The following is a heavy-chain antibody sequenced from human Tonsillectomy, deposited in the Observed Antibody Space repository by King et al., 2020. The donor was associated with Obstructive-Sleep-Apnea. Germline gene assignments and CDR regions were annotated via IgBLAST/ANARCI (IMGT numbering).Heavy chain of an antibody. CDR3: AKGEWSSRSIDY. Sequence: VQLVESGGGVVQPGTSLRLSCAASGFSFSTRDIHWFRQAPGKGLEWVALISWNERDKYYADSVRGRFTISRENSKNTLILEMNGLRAEDTAAYYCAKGEWSSRSIDYWGQGTLVTVSS. CDR2: ISWNERDK. CDR1: GFSFSTRD. J-gene: IGHJ4*02. D-gene: IGHD6-13*01. V-gene: IGHV3-30*18.